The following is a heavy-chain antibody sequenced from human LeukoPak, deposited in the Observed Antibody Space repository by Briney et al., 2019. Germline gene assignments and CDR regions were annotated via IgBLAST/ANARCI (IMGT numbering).Heavy chain of an antibody. CDR3: AKAVWDILTGFPRD. D-gene: IGHD3-9*01. J-gene: IGHJ4*02. Sequence: GGSLRLSCAASGFTFSSYAMSWVRQAPGKGLEWVSAISGSGGSTYYADSVKGRFTISRDNSKNTLYLQMNSLRAEDTAVYYCAKAVWDILTGFPRDWGQGTLVTVSS. CDR2: ISGSGGST. CDR1: GFTFSSYA. V-gene: IGHV3-23*01.